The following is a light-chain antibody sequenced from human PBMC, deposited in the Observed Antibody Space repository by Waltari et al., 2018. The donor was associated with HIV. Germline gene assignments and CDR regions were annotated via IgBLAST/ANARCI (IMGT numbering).Light chain of an antibody. J-gene: IGLJ2*01. CDR1: SSDVGGYNY. Sequence: QSALTQPASVSGSPGQSITIFCTGTSSDVGGYNYVSWFQQHPGKAPKLMIYEVFKRPSGVPDRFFGSKSDNTASLTVSGLQADDEADYYCYSYAGNKNWVVGGGTKLTVL. V-gene: IGLV2-8*01. CDR3: YSYAGNKNWV. CDR2: EVF.